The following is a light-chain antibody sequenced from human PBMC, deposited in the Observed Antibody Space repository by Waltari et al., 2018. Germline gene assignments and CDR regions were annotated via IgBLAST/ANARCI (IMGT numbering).Light chain of an antibody. CDR2: EVS. CDR1: SSDVGSYNL. V-gene: IGLV2-23*02. Sequence: QSALTQPASVSGSPGQSITISCTGTSSDVGSYNLASWYQQHPGKAPKLMIYEVSNGPSGVSNHFLGSKSGNTASLTISGLQAEDEADYYCCSYAGSSTVVFGGGTKLTVL. CDR3: CSYAGSSTVV. J-gene: IGLJ2*01.